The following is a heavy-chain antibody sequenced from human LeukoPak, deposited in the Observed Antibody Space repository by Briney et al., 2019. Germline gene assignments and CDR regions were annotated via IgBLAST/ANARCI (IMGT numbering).Heavy chain of an antibody. D-gene: IGHD3-10*01. CDR1: GYTFTSYD. V-gene: IGHV1-8*01. J-gene: IGHJ5*02. CDR2: MNPNSGNT. Sequence: ASVKVSCKASGYTFTSYDINWVRQATGQGLEWMGWMNPNSGNTGYAQKFQGRVTITRNTSISTAYMELSSLRSEDTAVYYCARGTDGENWFDPWGQGTLVTVSS. CDR3: ARGTDGENWFDP.